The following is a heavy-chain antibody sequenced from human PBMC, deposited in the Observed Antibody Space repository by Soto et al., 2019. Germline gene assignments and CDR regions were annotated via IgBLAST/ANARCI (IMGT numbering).Heavy chain of an antibody. CDR3: ARDQRNYGDYDGLAY. Sequence: QVQLQESGPGLVKPSQTLSLTCSVSGGSISSGDYYWSWIRQPPGKGLEWIGYISYRGRTNYNPSPKGRVIXAXAXSXXQVALKLSSGTVADTAVYYCARDQRNYGDYDGLAYWGQGTLVTVSS. CDR1: GGSISSGDYY. V-gene: IGHV4-30-4*01. D-gene: IGHD4-17*01. J-gene: IGHJ4*02. CDR2: ISYRGRT.